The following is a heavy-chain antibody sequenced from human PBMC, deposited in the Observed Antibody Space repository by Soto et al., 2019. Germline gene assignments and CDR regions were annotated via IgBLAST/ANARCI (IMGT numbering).Heavy chain of an antibody. CDR2: IYYGGSI. D-gene: IGHD2-8*01. V-gene: IGHV4-61*08. Sequence: SGRLSVTGSFSGVSVVSGDYYWSWIRQPPGGGVQCIVSIYYGGSINYSPSLRSRVTMSLDTSKNQFSLKLSSVTAADSAVYYCARGEYCFNGVCNHSFYFNYWGQGSLVTVSS. CDR1: GVSVVSGDYY. CDR3: ARGEYCFNGVCNHSFYFNY. J-gene: IGHJ4*02.